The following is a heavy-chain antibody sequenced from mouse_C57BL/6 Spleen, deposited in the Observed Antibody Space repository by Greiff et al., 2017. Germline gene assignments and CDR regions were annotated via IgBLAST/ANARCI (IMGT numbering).Heavy chain of an antibody. J-gene: IGHJ3*01. Sequence: QVQLQQPGAELVKPGASVKLSCKASGSTFTSYWMHWVKQRPGQGLEWIGMIHPNSGSTNYNEKFKSKATLTVDKSSSTAYMQLSSLTSEDSAVYYCARPIDGSSSFAYWGQGTLVTVSA. D-gene: IGHD1-1*01. CDR3: ARPIDGSSSFAY. CDR1: GSTFTSYW. V-gene: IGHV1-64*01. CDR2: IHPNSGST.